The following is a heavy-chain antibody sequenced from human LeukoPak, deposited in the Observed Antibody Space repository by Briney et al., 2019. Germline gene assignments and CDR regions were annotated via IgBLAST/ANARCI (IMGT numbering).Heavy chain of an antibody. Sequence: GGSLRLSCAASGFTFSSYSMHWVRQAPGKGLEWVAFIRYDGSNKYYADSVKGRFTISRDNSKNTLYLQMNSLRAEDTAVYYCAKDPQLLGSYYMDVWGKGTSVTVSS. CDR3: AKDPQLLGSYYMDV. J-gene: IGHJ6*03. CDR2: IRYDGSNK. CDR1: GFTFSSYS. D-gene: IGHD2-2*01. V-gene: IGHV3-30*02.